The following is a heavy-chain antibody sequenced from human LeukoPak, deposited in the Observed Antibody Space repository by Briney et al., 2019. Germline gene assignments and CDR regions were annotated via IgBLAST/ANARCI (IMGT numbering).Heavy chain of an antibody. D-gene: IGHD6-19*01. V-gene: IGHV4-59*01. J-gene: IGHJ3*02. CDR3: ARDQGQWLGWPDAFDI. CDR1: GGSFSGYY. Sequence: SETLSLTCAVYGGSFSGYYWSWIRQPPGKGLEWIGYIYYSGSTNYNPSLKSRVTISADTSKNQFSLKLSSVTAADTAVYYCARDQGQWLGWPDAFDIWGQGTMVTVSS. CDR2: IYYSGST.